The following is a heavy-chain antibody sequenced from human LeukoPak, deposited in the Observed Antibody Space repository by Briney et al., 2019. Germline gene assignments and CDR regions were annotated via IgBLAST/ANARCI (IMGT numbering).Heavy chain of an antibody. D-gene: IGHD3-22*01. Sequence: SETLSLTCTVSGGSISSYYWSWIRQPPGKGLEWIGEINHSGSTNYNPSPKSRVTISVDTSKNQFSLKLSSVTAADTAVYYCARDYYDSSGYYQNWFDPWGQGTLVTVSS. V-gene: IGHV4-59*12. CDR2: INHSGST. CDR1: GGSISSYY. J-gene: IGHJ5*02. CDR3: ARDYYDSSGYYQNWFDP.